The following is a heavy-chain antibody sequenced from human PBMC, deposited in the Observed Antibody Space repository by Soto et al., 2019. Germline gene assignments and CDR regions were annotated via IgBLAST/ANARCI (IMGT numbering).Heavy chain of an antibody. J-gene: IGHJ5*02. CDR3: ARGQRFSDWFDP. Sequence: SETLSLTCTVTGGTLSGYYWAWIRQSAGGGLEWIGRIYSSGSTNYNPSLKSRVTISLDTSMSHFSLRLRSVSAADTAVYYCARGQRFSDWFDPWGQGTLVTVSS. V-gene: IGHV4-4*07. CDR2: IYSSGST. D-gene: IGHD3-3*01. CDR1: GGTLSGYY.